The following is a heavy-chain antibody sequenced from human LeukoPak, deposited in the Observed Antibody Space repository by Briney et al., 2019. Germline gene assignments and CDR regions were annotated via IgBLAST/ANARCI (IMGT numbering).Heavy chain of an antibody. CDR2: TYYRSKRYN. D-gene: IGHD6-19*01. CDR3: ARGWGAVAGPFDY. Sequence: KPSQTLSLTCAISGDSVSSNSAAWNWITQSPSRGLGWLERTYYRSKRYNDYAVSVKSRITINPDTSKNQFSLQLNSVTPEDTAVYYCARGWGAVAGPFDYWGQGTLVTVSS. J-gene: IGHJ4*02. V-gene: IGHV6-1*01. CDR1: GDSVSSNSAA.